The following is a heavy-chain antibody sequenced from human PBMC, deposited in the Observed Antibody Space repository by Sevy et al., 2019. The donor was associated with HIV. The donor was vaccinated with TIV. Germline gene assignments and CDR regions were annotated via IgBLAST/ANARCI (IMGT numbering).Heavy chain of an antibody. D-gene: IGHD2-21*01. CDR2: ISGSGGYT. CDR1: GSTFSSYV. Sequence: GGSLRLSCVASGSTFSSYVMSWVRQAPGKGLEWVSTISGSGGYTCYADSVKGRFTISRDNSKNTVDLLIISLRAEDTAVYYCAKETASGDLPWGQGTLVTVSS. V-gene: IGHV3-23*01. J-gene: IGHJ5*02. CDR3: AKETASGDLP.